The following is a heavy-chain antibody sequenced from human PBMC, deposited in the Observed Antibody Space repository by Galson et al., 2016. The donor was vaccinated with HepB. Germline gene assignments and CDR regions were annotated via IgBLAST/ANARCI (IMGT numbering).Heavy chain of an antibody. CDR1: GYSFTNYW. D-gene: IGHD2-15*01. J-gene: IGHJ4*01. V-gene: IGHV5-10-1*01. Sequence: QSGAEVKKPGESLRISCKGSGYSFTNYWINWVRQMPGKGLEWMGRIDPSDSYTNYSPSVQGHVSISADNSISTAYLQWGSLKASDTAIYYCARTILCCSPANCSGYWGQGTLVTVSS. CDR2: IDPSDSYT. CDR3: ARTILCCSPANCSGY.